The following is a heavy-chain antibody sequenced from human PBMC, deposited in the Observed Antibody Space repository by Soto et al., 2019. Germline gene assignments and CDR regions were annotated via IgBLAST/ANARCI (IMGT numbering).Heavy chain of an antibody. D-gene: IGHD3-10*01. Sequence: EVQLVESGGGLIQPGGSLRLSCAASGISVSSNYMTWVRQAPGKGLECVSVSYSGGNTYYADSVKGRFTISRDNFKNTFYLQMNSLRVEDTAVYYCAKGYGAGSYFFDSWGQGTLVTVSS. CDR1: GISVSSNY. J-gene: IGHJ5*01. CDR2: SYSGGNT. V-gene: IGHV3-53*01. CDR3: AKGYGAGSYFFDS.